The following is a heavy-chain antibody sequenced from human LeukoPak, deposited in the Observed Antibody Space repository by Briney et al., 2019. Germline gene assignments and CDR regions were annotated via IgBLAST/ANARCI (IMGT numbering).Heavy chain of an antibody. V-gene: IGHV3-23*01. CDR3: ARDRMVRGVISTYYFDY. D-gene: IGHD3-10*01. CDR2: ISGSGGST. CDR1: GFTFSSYA. Sequence: GGSLRLSCAASGFTFSSYAMSWVRQTPGKGLEWVSAISGSGGSTYYADSVKGRFTISRDNSKNTLYLQMNSLRAKDTAVYYCARDRMVRGVISTYYFDYWGQGTLVTVSS. J-gene: IGHJ4*02.